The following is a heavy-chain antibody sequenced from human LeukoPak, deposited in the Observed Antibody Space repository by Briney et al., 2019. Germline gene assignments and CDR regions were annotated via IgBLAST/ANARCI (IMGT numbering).Heavy chain of an antibody. V-gene: IGHV3-23*01. CDR2: ISGSGGST. D-gene: IGHD3-3*01. J-gene: IGHJ5*02. CDR3: AKDRITIFGVVISNENWFDP. Sequence: GGSLGLSCAVSGFTFSSYAMSWVRQAPGKGLEWVSAISGSGGSTYYADSVKGRFTISRDNSKNTLYLQMNSLRAEDTAVYYCAKDRITIFGVVISNENWFDPWGQGTLVTVSS. CDR1: GFTFSSYA.